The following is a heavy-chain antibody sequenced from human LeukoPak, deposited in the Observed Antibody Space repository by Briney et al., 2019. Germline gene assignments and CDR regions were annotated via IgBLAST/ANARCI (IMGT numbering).Heavy chain of an antibody. V-gene: IGHV3-23*01. CDR1: GFTFSSYA. Sequence: GGSLRLSCAASGFTFSSYAMSWVRQAPGKGLEWVSAISGSGGSTYYADSVKGRFTISRDNSKNTLYLQMNSLRAEDTAVYYCAKVPHYDFRSGYGAFDIWGQGTMVTVSS. CDR3: AKVPHYDFRSGYGAFDI. CDR2: ISGSGGST. D-gene: IGHD3-3*01. J-gene: IGHJ3*02.